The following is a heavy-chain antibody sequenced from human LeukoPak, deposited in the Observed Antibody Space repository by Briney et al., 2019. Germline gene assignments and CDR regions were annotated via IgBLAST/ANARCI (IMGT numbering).Heavy chain of an antibody. J-gene: IGHJ3*02. CDR1: GFTFSSYG. V-gene: IGHV3-30*02. CDR2: IRYDGSNK. Sequence: PGGSLRLSCAASGFTFSSYGMHWVRQAPGKGLEWVAFIRYDGSNKYYADSVKGRFTTSRDTSKNTLYLQMNSLRAEDTAVYYCANSKDCSSTSCYYAFDIWGQGTMVTVSS. D-gene: IGHD2-2*01. CDR3: ANSKDCSSTSCYYAFDI.